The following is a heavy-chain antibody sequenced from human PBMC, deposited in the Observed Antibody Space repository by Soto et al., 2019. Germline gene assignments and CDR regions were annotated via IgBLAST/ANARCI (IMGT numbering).Heavy chain of an antibody. J-gene: IGHJ5*02. CDR3: AREHDYYGSAPT. CDR1: GGTFSSYA. CDR2: IIPNFGTA. Sequence: SVKVSCKASGGTFSSYAISWVRQAPGQGLEWMGGIIPNFGTANYAQKFQGRVTITADKSTSTAYMELRSLRSDDTAVYYCAREHDYYGSAPTWGQGTLVIVSS. D-gene: IGHD3-10*01. V-gene: IGHV1-69*06.